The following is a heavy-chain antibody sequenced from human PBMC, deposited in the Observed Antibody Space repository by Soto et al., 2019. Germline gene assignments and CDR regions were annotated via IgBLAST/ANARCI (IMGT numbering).Heavy chain of an antibody. Sequence: QITLKHSGPTLVKPTQTLTLTCTVSGFSLTTPGLGVGWIRQPPGKALEWLTLVYWHDDKCYSSSLRDRLTIARDTSNNQVVLSMTNMDPEDSATYYCVRLMSTDTTGYFDYWGQGILVTVSS. CDR3: VRLMSTDTTGYFDY. J-gene: IGHJ4*02. D-gene: IGHD1-1*01. V-gene: IGHV2-5*01. CDR1: GFSLTTPGLG. CDR2: VYWHDDK.